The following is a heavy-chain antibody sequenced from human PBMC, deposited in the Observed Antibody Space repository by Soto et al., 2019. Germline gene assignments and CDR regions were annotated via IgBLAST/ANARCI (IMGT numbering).Heavy chain of an antibody. J-gene: IGHJ3*02. CDR1: GFTFRSYA. Sequence: QVQLVESGGGVVQPGRSLRLSCAASGFTFRSYAMYWVRQAPGKGLEWVAVISYDGSNKYYADSVKGRFTISRDNSKNTLYLQMNSLRAEDTAVYYCARDGRRSYAFDIWGQGTMVTVSS. CDR3: ARDGRRSYAFDI. V-gene: IGHV3-30-3*01. D-gene: IGHD3-10*01. CDR2: ISYDGSNK.